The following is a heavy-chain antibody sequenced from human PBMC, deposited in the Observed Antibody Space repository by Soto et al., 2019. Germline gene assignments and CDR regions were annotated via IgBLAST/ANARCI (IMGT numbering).Heavy chain of an antibody. CDR1: GFSLSTSEVG. CDR3: AHALTEYYYDSSGTTYYFDY. J-gene: IGHJ4*02. V-gene: IGHV2-5*02. D-gene: IGHD3-22*01. Sequence: QITLKESGPTLVKPTQTLTLTCTFSGFSLSTSEVGVGWIRQPPGKALEWLALIYWDDDKRYSPSLKSRLTITKDTSKNQVVLTVTNMDPVDTATYYCAHALTEYYYDSSGTTYYFDYWGQGTLVTVSS. CDR2: IYWDDDK.